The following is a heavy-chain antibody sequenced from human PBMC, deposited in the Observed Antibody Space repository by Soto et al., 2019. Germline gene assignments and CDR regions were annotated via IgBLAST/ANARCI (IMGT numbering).Heavy chain of an antibody. CDR1: GGSISSGDYY. J-gene: IGHJ4*02. V-gene: IGHV4-30-4*01. Sequence: PSETLSLTCTVSGGSISSGDYYWSWIRQPPGKGLEWIGYIYYSGSTYYNPSLKSRVTISVDTSKNQFSLKLSSVTAADTAVYYCARHFNWNFPIDYWGQGTLVTVSS. CDR2: IYYSGST. D-gene: IGHD1-1*01. CDR3: ARHFNWNFPIDY.